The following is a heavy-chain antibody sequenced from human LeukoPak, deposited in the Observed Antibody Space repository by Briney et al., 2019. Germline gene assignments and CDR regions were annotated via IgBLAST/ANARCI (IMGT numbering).Heavy chain of an antibody. V-gene: IGHV3-9*01. D-gene: IGHD3-3*01. CDR3: AKGVLRFLEWLSDY. CDR2: ISWNSGSI. J-gene: IGHJ4*02. Sequence: GRSLRLSCAASGFTFDDYAMHWVRQAPGNGLEWVSGISWNSGSIGYADSVKGRFTISRDNAKNSLYLQMNSLRAEDTALYYCAKGVLRFLEWLSDYWGQGTLVTVSS. CDR1: GFTFDDYA.